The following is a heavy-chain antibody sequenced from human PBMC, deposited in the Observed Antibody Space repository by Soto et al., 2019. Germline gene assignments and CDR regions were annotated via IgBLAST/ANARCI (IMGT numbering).Heavy chain of an antibody. CDR1: GDSVSSYSAA. D-gene: IGHD6-6*01. V-gene: IGHV6-1*01. Sequence: SQTLSLTCAISGDSVSSYSAAWNWIRQSPSGGLEWLGRTYYRSRFFSDYAESVKSRIIINPDTSKNQFSLQLKSVTPEDTAVYHCASDRYSSSGWFDPWGQGTPVTVSS. CDR2: TYYRSRFFS. J-gene: IGHJ5*02. CDR3: ASDRYSSSGWFDP.